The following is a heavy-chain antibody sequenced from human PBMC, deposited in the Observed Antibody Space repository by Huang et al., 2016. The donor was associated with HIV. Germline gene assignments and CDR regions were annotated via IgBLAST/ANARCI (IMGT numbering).Heavy chain of an antibody. CDR2: IYARDSET. CDR3: ARQVDGFRSHFDF. J-gene: IGHJ4*02. V-gene: IGHV5-51*01. D-gene: IGHD5-18*01. CDR1: GYGFSFYW. Sequence: EVLLVQSGAELKEPGESLKISCKASGYGFSFYWIGWVRQKPGKGLEWMGIIYARDSETKYSPSFDGQVTISADKSTRTAYLQWESLKAPDTAIYFCARQVDGFRSHFDFWGQGTLVSVSS.